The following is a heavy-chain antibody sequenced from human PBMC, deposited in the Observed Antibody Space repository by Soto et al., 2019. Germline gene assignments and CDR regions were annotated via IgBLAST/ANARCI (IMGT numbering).Heavy chain of an antibody. CDR3: ARHSGAPHLFDP. J-gene: IGHJ5*02. V-gene: IGHV4-30-2*01. Sequence: SETLSLTCAVSGGSISSGGYSWSWIRQPPGKGLEWIGYIYHSGSTYYNPSLKSRVTISVDRSKNQFSLKLSSVTAADTAVYYCARHSGAPHLFDPWGQGTLVTVSS. CDR1: GGSISSGGYS. D-gene: IGHD2-21*01. CDR2: IYHSGST.